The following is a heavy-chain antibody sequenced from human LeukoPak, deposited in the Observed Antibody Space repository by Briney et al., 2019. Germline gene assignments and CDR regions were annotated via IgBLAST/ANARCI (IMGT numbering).Heavy chain of an antibody. V-gene: IGHV3-7*01. D-gene: IGHD3-16*01. CDR3: ARGVGLTQGGAFDF. J-gene: IGHJ4*02. Sequence: GGSLRLSCAASGFTFDDYGMSWVRQAPGEGLEWVANIKPDGSEQYYVDSVKGRFTISRDNAKNSLYLQMNSLTAEDTAVYYCARGVGLTQGGAFDFWGQGILVTVSS. CDR2: IKPDGSEQ. CDR1: GFTFDDYG.